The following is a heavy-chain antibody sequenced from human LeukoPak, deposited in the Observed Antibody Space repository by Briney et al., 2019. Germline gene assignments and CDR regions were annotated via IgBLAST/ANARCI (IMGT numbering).Heavy chain of an antibody. D-gene: IGHD6-19*01. Sequence: ASVKVSCKASGYTFTSYDINWVRQATGQGLEWMGWMNPNSGNTGYAQKFQGRVTTTRNTSISTAYMELSSLRSEDTAVYYCARGVDSSGWYGSWFDPWGQGTLVTVSS. CDR3: ARGVDSSGWYGSWFDP. J-gene: IGHJ5*02. V-gene: IGHV1-8*01. CDR1: GYTFTSYD. CDR2: MNPNSGNT.